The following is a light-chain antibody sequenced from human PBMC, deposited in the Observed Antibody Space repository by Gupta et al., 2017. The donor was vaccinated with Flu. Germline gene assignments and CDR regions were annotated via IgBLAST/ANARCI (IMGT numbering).Light chain of an antibody. V-gene: IGLV2-8*01. CDR2: DVS. Sequence: SVTIACTVTSSDVCGLNDVSWYQQHPGKVSTIMGYDVSKRPSGVPDRGYGSKSCNTAYLAGSGFQAEDEADYYCNSYALNNILVLGGGTKMTVL. CDR3: NSYALNNILV. CDR1: SSDVCGLND. J-gene: IGLJ3*02.